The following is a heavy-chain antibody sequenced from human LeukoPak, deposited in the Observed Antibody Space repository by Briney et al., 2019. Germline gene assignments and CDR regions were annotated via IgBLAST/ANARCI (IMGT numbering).Heavy chain of an antibody. V-gene: IGHV4-34*01. CDR2: INHSGGT. CDR1: GGSFSGYY. CDR3: ACWDSGYCSGGSCYSLDY. J-gene: IGHJ4*02. D-gene: IGHD2-15*01. Sequence: SETLFLTCAVYGGSFSGYYWSWIRQPPGKGLEWIGEINHSGGTNYNPSLKSRVTISVDTSKNQFSLKLSSVTAADTAVYYCACWDSGYCSGGSCYSLDYWGQGTLVTVSS.